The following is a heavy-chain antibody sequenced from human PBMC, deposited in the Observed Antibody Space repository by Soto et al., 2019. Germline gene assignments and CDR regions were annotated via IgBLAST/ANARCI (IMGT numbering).Heavy chain of an antibody. CDR2: IIPGFGAT. Sequence: QVQLVQSGAEVKKPGSSVKVSCKVSGGTFSSYAFSWVRQAPGQGLEWMGGIIPGFGATYFAQRFRGRVTMTADASTNTAYMELSSMRSEDTAFYYCAGSPEWSYALSQLVITTFGVYGGQGTLVTVS. J-gene: IGHJ4*02. V-gene: IGHV1-69*01. CDR1: GGTFSSYA. CDR3: AGSPEWSYALSQLVITTFGVY. D-gene: IGHD3-22*01.